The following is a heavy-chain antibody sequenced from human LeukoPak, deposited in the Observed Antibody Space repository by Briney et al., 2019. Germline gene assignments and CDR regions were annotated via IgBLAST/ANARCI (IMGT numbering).Heavy chain of an antibody. CDR1: GFTFSSYS. Sequence: GGSLRLSCAASGFTFSSYSMNWVRQAPGKGLEWISYIISTANAIYHADSVKGRFTISRDNGKNSVYLQMNSLRAEDTAVYYCARDSSWSFDYWGQGTLVTVSS. J-gene: IGHJ4*02. V-gene: IGHV3-48*01. D-gene: IGHD3-10*01. CDR2: IISTANAI. CDR3: ARDSSWSFDY.